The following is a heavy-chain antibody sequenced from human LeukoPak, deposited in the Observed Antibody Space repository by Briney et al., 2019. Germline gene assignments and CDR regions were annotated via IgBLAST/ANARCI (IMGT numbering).Heavy chain of an antibody. V-gene: IGHV3-33*06. CDR1: GFTFSSYG. CDR2: IWYDGSNK. Sequence: GRSLRLSCAASGFTFSSYGMHWVRQAPGKGLEWVAVIWYDGSNKYYADSVKGRFTISRDNSRNTLYLQMNSLRAEDTAVYYCANGQLWSPSHWGQGTLVTVSS. J-gene: IGHJ4*02. D-gene: IGHD5-18*01. CDR3: ANGQLWSPSH.